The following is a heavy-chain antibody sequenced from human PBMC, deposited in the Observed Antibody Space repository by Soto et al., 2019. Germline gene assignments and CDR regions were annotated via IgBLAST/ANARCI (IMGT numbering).Heavy chain of an antibody. CDR2: IIPYFPTT. D-gene: IGHD6-13*01. J-gene: IGHJ4*02. V-gene: IGHV1-69*01. Sequence: QVQLVQSGSEVKKPGSSVKVSCKASGGNFKNFAISWVRQAPGQGLEWMGGIIPYFPTTKYTEKFQDRVTITEDEGTTTVYLELSGLRSDDTAIYYCARAGVGQQPRFYFFDVWGPGTLVTVSS. CDR1: GGNFKNFA. CDR3: ARAGVGQQPRFYFFDV.